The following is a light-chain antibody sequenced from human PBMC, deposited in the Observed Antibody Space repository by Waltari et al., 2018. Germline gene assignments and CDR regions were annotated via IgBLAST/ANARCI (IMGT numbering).Light chain of an antibody. Sequence: QSALTQPPSASGSPGQSVTISCTGTSRDVGGYNYVSWYQQHPGKAPKLMIYEVSKRPSGVPDRFSGSKSGNTASLTVSGLQAEDEAVYYCSSYAGSNKNVAFGGGTKLTVL. CDR1: SRDVGGYNY. CDR2: EVS. V-gene: IGLV2-8*01. J-gene: IGLJ2*01. CDR3: SSYAGSNKNVA.